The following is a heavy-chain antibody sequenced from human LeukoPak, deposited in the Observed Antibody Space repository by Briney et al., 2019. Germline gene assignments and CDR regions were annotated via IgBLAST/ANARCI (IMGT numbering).Heavy chain of an antibody. D-gene: IGHD6-19*01. V-gene: IGHV1-18*01. Sequence: GASVKVSCKASGYTFTSYGISWVRQAAGQGPEWMGWISAYNGATNYAQKLQGRVTMTTDTSANTAYMEPRSLTSDDTAVYYCARSPSSSGWYADYWGLGTLVTVSS. CDR3: ARSPSSSGWYADY. J-gene: IGHJ4*02. CDR1: GYTFTSYG. CDR2: ISAYNGAT.